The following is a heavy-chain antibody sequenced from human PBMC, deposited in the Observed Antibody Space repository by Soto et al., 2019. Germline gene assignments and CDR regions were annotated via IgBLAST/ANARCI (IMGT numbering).Heavy chain of an antibody. CDR1: GFTFSSYV. Sequence: HPGGSLRLSCAASGFTFSSYVMHWVRQAPGKGLEWVAVIWYDGSNKYYADSVKGRFTISRDNSKNTLYLQMNSLRAEGTAVYYCARDRKYYDFWSGYPPNPQPYYMDVWGKGTTVTVSS. V-gene: IGHV3-33*01. J-gene: IGHJ6*03. CDR2: IWYDGSNK. CDR3: ARDRKYYDFWSGYPPNPQPYYMDV. D-gene: IGHD3-3*01.